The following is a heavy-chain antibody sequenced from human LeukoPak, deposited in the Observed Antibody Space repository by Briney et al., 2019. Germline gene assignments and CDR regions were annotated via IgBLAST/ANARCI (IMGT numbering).Heavy chain of an antibody. CDR2: ISYDGSNK. CDR1: GFTFSSYA. J-gene: IGHJ6*02. Sequence: GGSLRLSCAASGFTFSSYAMHWARQAPGKGLEWVAVISYDGSNKYYADSVKGRFTISRDNSKNTLYLQMNSLRAEDTAVYYCASAIVPAARGDYYYGMDVWGQGTTVTVSS. D-gene: IGHD2-2*01. V-gene: IGHV3-30*04. CDR3: ASAIVPAARGDYYYGMDV.